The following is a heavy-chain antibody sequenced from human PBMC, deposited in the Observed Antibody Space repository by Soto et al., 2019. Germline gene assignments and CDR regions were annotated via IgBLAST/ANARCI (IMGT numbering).Heavy chain of an antibody. J-gene: IGHJ5*02. V-gene: IGHV1-18*01. CDR2: ISAYTDTP. CDR1: GYTFTNFG. D-gene: IGHD2-2*01. CDR3: ERIMPGVEACFDH. Sequence: SVKVFFKASGYTFTNFGVTWVRRAPGQGREWMGSISAYTDTPNYAQKFQGRVTMTIDTSPSTAYMDLRSLTSDDTAVYYCERIMPGVEACFDHWGEGTMETDSS.